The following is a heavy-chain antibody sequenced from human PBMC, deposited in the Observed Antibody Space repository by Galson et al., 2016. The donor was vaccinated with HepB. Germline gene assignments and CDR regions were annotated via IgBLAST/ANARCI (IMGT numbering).Heavy chain of an antibody. CDR3: ATVGGSTYGLRSDAFDI. CDR2: IYIGGNT. CDR1: GFTLSSDY. Sequence: SLRLSCASSGFTLSSDYLTWVRQAPGKGLEWVSLIYIGGNTYYADPGKGRFTISRDTSKNTPYLQMNSLRAEDTAVYYCATVGGSTYGLRSDAFDIWGQGTKVTVSS. J-gene: IGHJ3*02. D-gene: IGHD1-26*01. V-gene: IGHV3-53*01.